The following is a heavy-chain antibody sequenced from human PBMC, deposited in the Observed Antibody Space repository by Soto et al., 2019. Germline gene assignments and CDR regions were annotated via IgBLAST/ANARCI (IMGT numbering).Heavy chain of an antibody. V-gene: IGHV3-74*01. J-gene: IGHJ4*02. CDR1: GFTLRTYW. CDR3: TKDTFRAWDS. Sequence: GGSLILSCTASGFTLRTYWMHWVRQAPGKGLVGVSRINPESTTITYADSVKGQFTISRDNTENTLFLHMNSLSAEDAGIYYCTKDTFRAWDSWGQGTLVTVSS. CDR2: INPESTTI.